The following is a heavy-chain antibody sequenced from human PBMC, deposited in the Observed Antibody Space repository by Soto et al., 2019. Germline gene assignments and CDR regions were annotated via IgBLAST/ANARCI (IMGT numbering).Heavy chain of an antibody. V-gene: IGHV1-18*04. CDR3: ARGLYYYGSGSYAYFDY. J-gene: IGHJ4*02. D-gene: IGHD3-10*01. Sequence: ASVKVSCKASGYTFTSYGISWVLQAPGQGLEWMGWISAYNGNTNYAQKLQGRVTMTTDTSTSTAYMELRSLRSDDTAVYYCARGLYYYGSGSYAYFDYWGQGTLVTVSS. CDR1: GYTFTSYG. CDR2: ISAYNGNT.